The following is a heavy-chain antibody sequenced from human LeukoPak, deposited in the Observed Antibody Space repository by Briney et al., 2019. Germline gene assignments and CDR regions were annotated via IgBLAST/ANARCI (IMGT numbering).Heavy chain of an antibody. D-gene: IGHD3-22*01. CDR3: AKDSTHYRVWDDYDSAGLTY. V-gene: IGHV3-30*02. J-gene: IGHJ4*02. Sequence: GGSLRLSCAASGFIFSSYGMHWVRQAPGKGLEWVAFIRYDGSHKYYADSVKGRITISRDNSKNTLYLQMNSLRAEDTAVYYCAKDSTHYRVWDDYDSAGLTYWGQGTLVTVSS. CDR1: GFIFSSYG. CDR2: IRYDGSHK.